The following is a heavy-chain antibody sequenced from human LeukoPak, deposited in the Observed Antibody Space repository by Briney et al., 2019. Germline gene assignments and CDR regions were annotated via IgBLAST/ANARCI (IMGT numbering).Heavy chain of an antibody. CDR3: AKGALGAAYWYFDA. D-gene: IGHD1-26*01. CDR2: STGGST. V-gene: IGHV3-23*01. Sequence: GGSLRLSCAASGFSFSSYAMSWVRQAPGKGLEWVSASTGGSTYYPDSVKGRFTVSRDNSKNTPYLQLNSLRAEDTAVYYCAKGALGAAYWYFDAWGRGTLVSVSS. J-gene: IGHJ2*01. CDR1: GFSFSSYA.